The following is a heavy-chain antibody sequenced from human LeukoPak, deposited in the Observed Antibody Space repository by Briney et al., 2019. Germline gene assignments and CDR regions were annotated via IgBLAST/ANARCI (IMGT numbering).Heavy chain of an antibody. Sequence: GGSLRLSCAASGFTLSGYVMHWVRQAPGKGLEWVAIVSYDGSNKYYGDSVKGRFTISRDNSKNTLYLQMNSLRAEDTAMYYCVKDQRRFYHDSSGYYFDYWGQGSLVTVSS. CDR3: VKDQRRFYHDSSGYYFDY. D-gene: IGHD3-22*01. V-gene: IGHV3-30*18. CDR2: VSYDGSNK. CDR1: GFTLSGYV. J-gene: IGHJ4*02.